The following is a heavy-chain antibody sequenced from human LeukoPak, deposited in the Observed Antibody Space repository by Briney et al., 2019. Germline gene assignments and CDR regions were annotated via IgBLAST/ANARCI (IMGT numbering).Heavy chain of an antibody. J-gene: IGHJ4*01. Sequence: GGSLRLSCAVSGFTFTSYWKNWVPQAPGKGLEWVASIRQDGGEKSYVDSVKGRFTISRDNTKNSLYLQMNSLRAEDTAVYYCARDGTAAGLYFDLWGQGTLVTVSS. CDR2: IRQDGGEK. CDR1: GFTFTSYW. V-gene: IGHV3-7*01. D-gene: IGHD6-13*01. CDR3: ARDGTAAGLYFDL.